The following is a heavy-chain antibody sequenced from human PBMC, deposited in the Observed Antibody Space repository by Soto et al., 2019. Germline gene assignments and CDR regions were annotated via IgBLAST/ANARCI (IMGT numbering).Heavy chain of an antibody. Sequence: GGSLRLSCAASGFSFSDYYMSWIRQAPGKGLEWVSYISFSDNSIYYADSVKGRFTISRDNAKSSLYLQMNSLRAEDTAVYYCARDSSYRSSSWYGDYYYYYGMDVWGQGTTVTV. V-gene: IGHV3-11*04. J-gene: IGHJ6*02. D-gene: IGHD6-13*01. CDR1: GFSFSDYY. CDR2: ISFSDNSI. CDR3: ARDSSYRSSSWYGDYYYYYGMDV.